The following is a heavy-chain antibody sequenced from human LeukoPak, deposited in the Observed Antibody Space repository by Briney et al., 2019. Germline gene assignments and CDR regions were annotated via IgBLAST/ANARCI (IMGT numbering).Heavy chain of an antibody. J-gene: IGHJ4*02. CDR2: IWYDGSNK. CDR1: GXTFTTYG. D-gene: IGHD3-22*01. Sequence: PGGSLRLSCAASGXTFTTYGLHRIRQAPGKGLEWVAVIWYDGSNKYLADSVKGRFTISRDNSKTTLYLQMNSLRAEDTAVYYCARDFEPYYYDSSGFMGYWGQGTLVTVSS. V-gene: IGHV3-33*08. CDR3: ARDFEPYYYDSSGFMGY.